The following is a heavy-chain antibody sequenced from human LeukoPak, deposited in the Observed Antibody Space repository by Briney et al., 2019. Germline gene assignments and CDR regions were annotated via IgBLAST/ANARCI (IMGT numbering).Heavy chain of an antibody. V-gene: IGHV3-66*01. J-gene: IGHJ6*03. CDR2: IYSGGST. CDR3: ARDYKSGVAYGSGSYFHYYYYYMDV. CDR1: GFTVSSNY. D-gene: IGHD3-10*01. Sequence: GGSLRLSCAASGFTVSSNYMSWVRQAPGKGLEWVSVIYSGGSTYYADSVKGRFTISRDNSKNTLYLQMNSLRAEDTAVYYCARDYKSGVAYGSGSYFHYYYYYMDVWGKGTTVTISS.